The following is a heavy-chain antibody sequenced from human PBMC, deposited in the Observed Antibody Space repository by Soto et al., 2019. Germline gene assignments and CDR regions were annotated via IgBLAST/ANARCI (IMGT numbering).Heavy chain of an antibody. CDR2: ISYDGSNK. CDR1: GFTFSSYG. CDR3: ANGDYYDSSGYYDY. J-gene: IGHJ4*02. Sequence: QVQLVESGGGVVQPGRSLRLSCAASGFTFSSYGMHWVRQAPGKGLEWVAVISYDGSNKYYADSVKGRFTISRDNSKNTLYLQMNCLRAEYTAVYYCANGDYYDSSGYYDYWGQGTMVTVSS. D-gene: IGHD3-22*01. V-gene: IGHV3-30*18.